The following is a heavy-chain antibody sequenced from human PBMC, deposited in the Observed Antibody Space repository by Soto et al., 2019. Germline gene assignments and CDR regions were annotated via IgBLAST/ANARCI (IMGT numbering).Heavy chain of an antibody. CDR1: GYTFINHG. V-gene: IGHV1-18*04. CDR3: ARDFYPLAHYFDP. CDR2: VSGSNGKT. Sequence: GASVKVSCKASGYTFINHGISWVRQAPGQGLEWMGWVSGSNGKTKYAQKFQGRVTMTRETSTSTAHMELRNLTSDDTAVYFCARDFYPLAHYFDPWGQGTLVTVSS. J-gene: IGHJ4*02.